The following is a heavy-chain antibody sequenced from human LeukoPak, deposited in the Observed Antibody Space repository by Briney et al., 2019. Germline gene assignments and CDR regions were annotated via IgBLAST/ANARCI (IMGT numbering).Heavy chain of an antibody. Sequence: GGSLRLSCAASGFTFSSYRMSWVRQAPGKGLEWVANIKQNGSEKYYVDSVKGRFTISRDNAKNSLYLQMNSLRAEDTAVYYCARARVYYGSGSYWGQGTLVTVSS. CDR1: GFTFSSYR. CDR3: ARARVYYGSGSY. V-gene: IGHV3-7*01. D-gene: IGHD3-10*01. CDR2: IKQNGSEK. J-gene: IGHJ4*02.